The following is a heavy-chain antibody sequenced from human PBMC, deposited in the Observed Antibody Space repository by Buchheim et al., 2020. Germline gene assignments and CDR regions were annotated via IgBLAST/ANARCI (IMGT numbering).Heavy chain of an antibody. CDR3: ARRSIVATIEDPAFDY. CDR1: GYTFTSYY. J-gene: IGHJ4*02. CDR2: INPSGGST. D-gene: IGHD5-12*01. Sequence: QVQLVQSGAEVKKPGASVKVSCKASGYTFTSYYMHWVRQAPGQGLEWMGIINPSGGSTSYAQKFQGRVTMTRDTSTSPVYMELSSLRSEDTAVYYCARRSIVATIEDPAFDYWGQGTL. V-gene: IGHV1-46*03.